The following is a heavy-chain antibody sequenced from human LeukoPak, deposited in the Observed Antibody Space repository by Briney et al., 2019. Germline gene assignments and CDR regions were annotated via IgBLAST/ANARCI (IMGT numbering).Heavy chain of an antibody. Sequence: PSETLSLTCAVSGGSISSSNWWSWVRQPPGKGLEWIGEIYHSGSTNYNPSLKSRVTISVDKSKNQFSLKLSSVTAADTAVYYCASSGSIAAAGMLGYWGQGTLVTVSS. CDR2: IYHSGST. CDR3: ASSGSIAAAGMLGY. V-gene: IGHV4-4*02. D-gene: IGHD6-13*01. CDR1: GGSISSSNW. J-gene: IGHJ4*02.